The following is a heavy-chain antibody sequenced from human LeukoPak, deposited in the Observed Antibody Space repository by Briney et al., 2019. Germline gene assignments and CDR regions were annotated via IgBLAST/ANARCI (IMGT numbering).Heavy chain of an antibody. CDR2: ISSSSSTI. V-gene: IGHV3-48*01. J-gene: IGHJ4*02. CDR3: ARDRRQTLPD. Sequence: LPGGSLRLSCAASGFTFSSYAMNWVRQAPGKGLEWLSYISSSSSTIYYADSVKGRFTISRDNAKDSLYLQMNSLGAEDTAVYYCARDRRQTLPDWGQGTLVTVSS. CDR1: GFTFSSYA.